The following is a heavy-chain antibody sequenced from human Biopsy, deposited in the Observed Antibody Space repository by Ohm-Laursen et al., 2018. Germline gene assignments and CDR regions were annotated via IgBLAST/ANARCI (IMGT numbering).Heavy chain of an antibody. J-gene: IGHJ4*02. V-gene: IGHV4-4*07. D-gene: IGHD6-19*01. CDR1: GDSINNYY. CDR2: IYTSGSP. Sequence: DTLSLTCTVSGDSINNYYWSWIRQPAGKGLEWIGRIYTSGSPNYNLSLESRVTMSVDTSKNQSYLKLYSVTAADTAVYYCARGRRTSGWPYFDNWGQGALVTVSS. CDR3: ARGRRTSGWPYFDN.